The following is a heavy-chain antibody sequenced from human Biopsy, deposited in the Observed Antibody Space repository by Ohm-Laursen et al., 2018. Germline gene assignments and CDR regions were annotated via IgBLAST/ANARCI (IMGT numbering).Heavy chain of an antibody. Sequence: SETLSLTCGVSGFSISSGFYWGWIRQPPGKGLERIGFIYRTGTTTYNPSFKSRVAMAVDTSKNQFSLTLNSETAADTAVYYCARMKGRGYFDYWGQGTLVIVSS. D-gene: IGHD2-15*01. CDR2: IYRTGTT. J-gene: IGHJ4*02. CDR1: GFSISSGFY. CDR3: ARMKGRGYFDY. V-gene: IGHV4-38-2*01.